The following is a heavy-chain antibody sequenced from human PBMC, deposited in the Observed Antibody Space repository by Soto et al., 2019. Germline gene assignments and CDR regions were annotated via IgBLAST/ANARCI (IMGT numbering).Heavy chain of an antibody. J-gene: IGHJ4*02. V-gene: IGHV1-8*01. CDR2: MNPNSGNT. CDR3: ARGRTVRYCSGGSCYQLIELFAY. Sequence: QVQLVQSGAEVKKPGASVKVSCKASGYTFTSYDINWVRQATGQGLEWMGWMNPNSGNTGYAQKFQGRVTMTRNTSISTDYMELSSLRSEDTAVYYCARGRTVRYCSGGSCYQLIELFAYWGQGTLVTVSS. CDR1: GYTFTSYD. D-gene: IGHD2-15*01.